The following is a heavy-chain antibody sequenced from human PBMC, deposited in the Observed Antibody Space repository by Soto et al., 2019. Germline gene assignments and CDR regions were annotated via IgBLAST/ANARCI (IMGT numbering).Heavy chain of an antibody. Sequence: EVLLLESGGGLVQPGGSLRLSCAASGFTFSNYAMTWVRQAPGQGLEWVSVISGSSAKPYYADVVKGRFIISRDNSKNTLYLQMKSLRVEDTAVYYCAKTRCTSTRCYEADWYFDLWGRGTLVRVSS. V-gene: IGHV3-23*01. CDR3: AKTRCTSTRCYEADWYFDL. D-gene: IGHD2-2*01. J-gene: IGHJ2*01. CDR1: GFTFSNYA. CDR2: ISGSSAKP.